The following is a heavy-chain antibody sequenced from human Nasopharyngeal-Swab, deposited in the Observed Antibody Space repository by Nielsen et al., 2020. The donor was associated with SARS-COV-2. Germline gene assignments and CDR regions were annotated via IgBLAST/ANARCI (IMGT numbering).Heavy chain of an antibody. CDR3: AREAAKGETAIDY. CDR1: GYTFTSYG. CDR2: INPNSGGT. J-gene: IGHJ4*02. D-gene: IGHD2-21*01. Sequence: ASVKVSCKASGYTFTSYGISWVRQAPGQGLEWMGWINPNSGGTNYAQKFQGRVTLTRDTSISTAYMELSRLRSDDTAVYYCAREAAKGETAIDYWGQGTLVTVSS. V-gene: IGHV1-2*02.